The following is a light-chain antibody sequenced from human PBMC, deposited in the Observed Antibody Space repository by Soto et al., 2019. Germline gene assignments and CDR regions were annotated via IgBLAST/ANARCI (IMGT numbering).Light chain of an antibody. V-gene: IGLV2-8*01. CDR2: EVN. CDR1: GSDVGGYNY. Sequence: QSALTQPPSASGSPGQSVTISCTGTGSDVGGYNYVSWYQQHPGKAPQLMIYEVNKRPSGVPDRFSGSKSGNTASLTVSGLQAEDEADYYCSSYAGSSTHVVFGGGTKLTVL. J-gene: IGLJ2*01. CDR3: SSYAGSSTHVV.